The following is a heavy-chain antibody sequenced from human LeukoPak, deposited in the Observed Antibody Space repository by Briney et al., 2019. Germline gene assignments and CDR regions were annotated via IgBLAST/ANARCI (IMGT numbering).Heavy chain of an antibody. CDR3: ARDRPYSSSWYYFDY. J-gene: IGHJ4*02. CDR2: IYSGGST. CDR1: GFTVISNY. Sequence: PGGSLRLSCAASGFTVISNYMSWVRQAPGKGLEWGSVIYSGGSTYYADSVKGRFTISRDNSKNTLYLQMNSLRAEDTAVYYCARDRPYSSSWYYFDYWGQGTLVTVSS. D-gene: IGHD6-13*01. V-gene: IGHV3-53*01.